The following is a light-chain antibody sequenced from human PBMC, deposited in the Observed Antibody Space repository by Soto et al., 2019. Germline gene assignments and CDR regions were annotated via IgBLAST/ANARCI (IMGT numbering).Light chain of an antibody. Sequence: DIHLTQSPSTLSASVGDRVTITCRASQTISHWLAWYQQKPGKAPKLLIFDASSLENGVPSRFSGSGSGTEFTLTITGLQPDDFATYYCQQYNSYSPSFGQGTKVDIK. J-gene: IGKJ1*01. CDR2: DAS. CDR3: QQYNSYSPS. CDR1: QTISHW. V-gene: IGKV1-5*01.